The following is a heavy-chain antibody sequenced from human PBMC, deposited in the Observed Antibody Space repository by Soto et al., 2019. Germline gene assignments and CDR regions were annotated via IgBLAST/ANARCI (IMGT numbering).Heavy chain of an antibody. CDR2: IIPILGIA. V-gene: IGHV1-69*02. J-gene: IGHJ6*02. CDR3: ARFRGSYGMDV. CDR1: GGTFSSYT. Sequence: QVQLVQSGAEVKKPGSSVKVSCKASGGTFSSYTISWVRQARGQGLEWMGRIIPILGIANYAQKFQGRVTITADKSTSTAYMELSSLRSEDTAVYYCARFRGSYGMDVWGQGTTVTVSS. D-gene: IGHD3-10*01.